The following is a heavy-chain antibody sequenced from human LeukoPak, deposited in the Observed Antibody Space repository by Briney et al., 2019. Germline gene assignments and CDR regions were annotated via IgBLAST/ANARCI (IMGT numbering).Heavy chain of an antibody. CDR2: IRYDGSNK. J-gene: IGHJ4*02. D-gene: IGHD3-10*01. Sequence: PGGSLRLSCAASGFTVSSNYMSWVRQAPGKGLEWVAFIRYDGSNKYYADSVKGRFTISRDNSKNTLYLQMNSLGAEDTAVYYCARDLGGSGGGGDYWSQGTLVTVSS. V-gene: IGHV3-30*02. CDR3: ARDLGGSGGGGDY. CDR1: GFTVSSNY.